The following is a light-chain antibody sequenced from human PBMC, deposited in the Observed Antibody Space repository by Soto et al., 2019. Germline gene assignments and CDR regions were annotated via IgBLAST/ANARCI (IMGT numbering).Light chain of an antibody. Sequence: DVVMTQSPLSLPVTLGQPASISCRSNQSLVHSDGIAYFSWFQQRPGRSPRRLIYKVSNRDAGVPDRFSGSGSGTDFTLKISSVEAEDVGVYYCMQGTHWPPITFGQGTRLEIK. CDR3: MQGTHWPPIT. V-gene: IGKV2-30*02. CDR1: QSLVHSDGIAY. CDR2: KVS. J-gene: IGKJ5*01.